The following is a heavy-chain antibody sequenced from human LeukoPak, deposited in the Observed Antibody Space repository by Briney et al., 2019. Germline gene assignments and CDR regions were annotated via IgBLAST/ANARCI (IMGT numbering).Heavy chain of an antibody. V-gene: IGHV1-69*04. CDR2: IIPILGIA. D-gene: IGHD3-22*01. CDR3: ASRRYYYDSSGYYLDY. CDR1: GGTFSSYA. J-gene: IGHJ4*02. Sequence: ASVKVSCKASGGTFSSYAISWVRQAPGQGLEWMGRIIPILGIANYAQKFQGRVTITADESTSTAYMELSSLRSEDTAVYYCASRRYYYDSSGYYLDYWGQGTLVTVSS.